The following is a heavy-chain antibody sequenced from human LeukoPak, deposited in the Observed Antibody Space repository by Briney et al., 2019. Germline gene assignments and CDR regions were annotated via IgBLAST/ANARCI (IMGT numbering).Heavy chain of an antibody. CDR3: AREQALRGDPQPFDY. V-gene: IGHV1-8*02. D-gene: IGHD5-12*01. J-gene: IGHJ4*02. CDR1: GYTFTSYD. CDR2: MNLNSGNT. Sequence: ASVKVSCKASGYTFTSYDLNWVRQATGQGLERMGWMNLNSGNTGYAQKFQGRVTMTRNTSISTAYMELSSLRSEDTAVYYCAREQALRGDPQPFDYWGQGTLVTVSS.